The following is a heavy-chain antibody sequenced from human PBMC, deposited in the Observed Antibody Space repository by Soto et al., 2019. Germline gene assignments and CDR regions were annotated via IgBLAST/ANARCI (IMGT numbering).Heavy chain of an antibody. J-gene: IGHJ6*02. D-gene: IGHD6-13*01. CDR2: ISSSGSTI. CDR1: GFTFSSYE. V-gene: IGHV3-48*03. CDR3: ARGTRYSSRWPYYYYGMDV. Sequence: GGSLRLSCAASGFTFSSYEMNWVRQAPGKGLEWVSYISSSGSTIYYADSVKGRFTISRDNAKNSLYLQMNSLRAEDTAVYYCARGTRYSSRWPYYYYGMDVWGQGTTVTVSS.